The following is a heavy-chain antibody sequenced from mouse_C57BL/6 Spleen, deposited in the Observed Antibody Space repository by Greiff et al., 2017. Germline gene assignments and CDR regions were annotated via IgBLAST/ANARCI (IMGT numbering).Heavy chain of an antibody. CDR2: ISSGGSYT. CDR3: ARQGIYGDGFPWFGY. D-gene: IGHD2-3*01. J-gene: IGHJ3*01. Sequence: EVKLVESGGDLVKPGGSLKLSCAASGFTFSSYGMSWVRQTPDKRLEWVATISSGGSYTYYPDSVKGRFTISRDNAKNTLYLQMSSLKSEDTAMYYCARQGIYGDGFPWFGYWGQGTLVTVSA. CDR1: GFTFSSYG. V-gene: IGHV5-6*01.